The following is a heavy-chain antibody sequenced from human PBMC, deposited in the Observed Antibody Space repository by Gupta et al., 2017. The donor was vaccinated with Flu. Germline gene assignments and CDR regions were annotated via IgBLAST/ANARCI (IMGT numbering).Heavy chain of an antibody. V-gene: IGHV4-4*02. CDR3: ARVRSIAAAGRGGVYFDY. D-gene: IGHD6-13*01. Sequence: QESGPGLVKPSGTLSLTCAVSGGSISSSNWWSWVRQPPGKGLEWIGEIYHSGSTNYNPSLKSRVTISVDKSKNQFSLKLSSVTAADTAVYYCARVRSIAAAGRGGVYFDYWGQGTLVTVSS. CDR2: IYHSGST. CDR1: GGSISSSNW. J-gene: IGHJ4*02.